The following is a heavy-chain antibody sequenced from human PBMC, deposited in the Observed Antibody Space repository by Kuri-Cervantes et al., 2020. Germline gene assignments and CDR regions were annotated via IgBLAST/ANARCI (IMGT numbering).Heavy chain of an antibody. V-gene: IGHV1-8*01. CDR3: ARGPFYDYVWGSYRWDFGY. J-gene: IGHJ4*02. CDR2: MNPNSGNT. CDR1: GYTFTSYD. Sequence: ASVKVSCKASGYTFTSYDINWVRQATGQGLEWMGWMNPNSGNTGYAQKFQGRVTMTRNTSISTAYMELSSLRSEDTAVYYCARGPFYDYVWGSYRWDFGYWGQGTLVTVFS. D-gene: IGHD3-16*02.